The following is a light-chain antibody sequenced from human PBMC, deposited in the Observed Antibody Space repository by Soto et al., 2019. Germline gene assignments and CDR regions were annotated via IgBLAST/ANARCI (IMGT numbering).Light chain of an antibody. CDR3: QKYNSAPNT. Sequence: DVQMTQSPSSLFASVGDRVTITCRASRDISSSLAWYQQKPGKVPKLLIYAASTLHAGVQSRFSGSGSGTFFTLTINSLQPEDVATYYCQKYNSAPNTFGRGTRLEIK. J-gene: IGKJ2*01. CDR1: RDISSS. CDR2: AAS. V-gene: IGKV1-27*01.